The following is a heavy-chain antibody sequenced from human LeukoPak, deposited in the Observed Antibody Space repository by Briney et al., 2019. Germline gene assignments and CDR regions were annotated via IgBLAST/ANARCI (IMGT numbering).Heavy chain of an antibody. CDR1: GFIFSSYC. D-gene: IGHD3/OR15-3a*01. CDR3: AKDDFPGDY. J-gene: IGHJ4*02. Sequence: GVSLRRSCAASGFIFSSYCISWVRQAPGMGLEWVSGISGGGSTYYADYVKGRFTISRDNSKNTLYLQMNSLRAEDTAVYYCAKDDFPGDYWGQGTLVTVSS. V-gene: IGHV3-23*01. CDR2: ISGGGST.